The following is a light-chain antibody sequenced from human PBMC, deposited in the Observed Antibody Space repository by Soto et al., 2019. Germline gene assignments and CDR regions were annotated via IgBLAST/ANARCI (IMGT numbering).Light chain of an antibody. CDR1: SSNIGNNA. V-gene: IGLV1-36*01. Sequence: QSVLTQPPSVSEAPRQRVTISCSGSSSNIGNNAVNWYQQLPGKAPKLLIYYDDLLPSGVSDRFSGSKSGTSASLAISGLQAEYEDDYYCAAWDDSLNGWVFGGGTKLTGL. J-gene: IGLJ3*02. CDR2: YDD. CDR3: AAWDDSLNGWV.